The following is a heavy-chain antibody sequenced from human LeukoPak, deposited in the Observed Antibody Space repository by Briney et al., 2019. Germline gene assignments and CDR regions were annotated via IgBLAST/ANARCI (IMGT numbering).Heavy chain of an antibody. CDR2: ISAYNSNT. Sequence: ASVKVSRKASGYTFTSYGISWVRQAPGQGLEWMGWISAYNSNTNYAQKLQGRVTMTTDTSTSTAYMELRSLRSDDTAVYYCARGEDYHILTGYERFDYWGQGTLVTVSS. CDR1: GYTFTSYG. J-gene: IGHJ4*02. CDR3: ARGEDYHILTGYERFDY. D-gene: IGHD3-9*01. V-gene: IGHV1-18*01.